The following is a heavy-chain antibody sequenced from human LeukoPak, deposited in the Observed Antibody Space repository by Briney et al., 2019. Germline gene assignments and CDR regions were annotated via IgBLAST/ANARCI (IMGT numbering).Heavy chain of an antibody. CDR3: ARSSRVIMDV. CDR2: IYYSGST. Sequence: SETLSLTCTVSGGSISSSSYYWGWIRQPPGKGLEWIGSIYYSGSTYYNPSLKSRVTISVDTSKNQFSLKLSSVTAADTAVYYCARSSRVIMDVWGKGTTVTVSS. J-gene: IGHJ6*03. D-gene: IGHD2-21*01. V-gene: IGHV4-39*07. CDR1: GGSISSSSYY.